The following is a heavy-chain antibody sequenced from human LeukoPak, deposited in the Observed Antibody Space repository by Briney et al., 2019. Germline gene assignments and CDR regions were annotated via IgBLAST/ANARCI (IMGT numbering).Heavy chain of an antibody. CDR3: ARDPYSGGYGPYYYYYMDV. J-gene: IGHJ6*03. CDR2: ITSSSTYI. D-gene: IGHD1-26*01. Sequence: PGRSLRLSCTASGFTFSNYNMNWVRQAPGKGLEWVSSITSSSTYIYYADSVKGRFTISRDNAENSLYLQMNSLRDEDTAVYYCARDPYSGGYGPYYYYYMDVWGKGTTVTISS. CDR1: GFTFSNYN. V-gene: IGHV3-21*01.